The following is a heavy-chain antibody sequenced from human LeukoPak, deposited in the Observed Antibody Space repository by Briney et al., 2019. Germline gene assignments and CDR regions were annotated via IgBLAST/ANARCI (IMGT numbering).Heavy chain of an antibody. CDR3: ARDSPLGPLWFDP. CDR1: GGSLSSYY. V-gene: IGHV4-59*01. D-gene: IGHD1-26*01. Sequence: PSETLSLTCTVSGGSLSSYYWSLIRPPPGKGLEWIGYIYYSGSTNYNPSLKSRVTISVDTSKNQFSLKLSSVTAADTAVYYCARDSPLGPLWFDPWGQGTLVTVSS. CDR2: IYYSGST. J-gene: IGHJ5*02.